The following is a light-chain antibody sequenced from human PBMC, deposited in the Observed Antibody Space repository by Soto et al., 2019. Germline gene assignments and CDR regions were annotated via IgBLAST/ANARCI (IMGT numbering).Light chain of an antibody. CDR1: QSVSSY. V-gene: IGKV3-11*01. CDR2: DAS. J-gene: IGKJ1*01. CDR3: QRRSNWSTT. Sequence: EIVFTQSPATLSLSPGERATLSCRASQSVSSYLAWSQQKPGQPPRLLIYDASNRATGIPARFSGSGSGTDFTLTISSLEPEDFAVYYCQRRSNWSTTFGQGTKVDIK.